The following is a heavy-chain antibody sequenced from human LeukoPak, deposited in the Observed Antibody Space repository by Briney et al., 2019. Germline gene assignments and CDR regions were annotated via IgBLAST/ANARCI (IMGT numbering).Heavy chain of an antibody. CDR3: AKGGSGYFLDL. V-gene: IGHV3-23*01. J-gene: IGHJ5*02. Sequence: GGSLRLSCAASGFIFNNYGLIWVRQAPGKGLQWVSAISNDGGGITYADFVKGRFTISRDNSKNTLFLQMNGLRAEDTALYYCAKGGSGYFLDLWGQGTLVTVSS. CDR2: ISNDGGGI. CDR1: GFIFNNYG. D-gene: IGHD5-12*01.